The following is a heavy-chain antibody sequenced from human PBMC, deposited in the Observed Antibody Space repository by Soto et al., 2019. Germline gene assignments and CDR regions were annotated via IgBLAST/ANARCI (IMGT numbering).Heavy chain of an antibody. CDR1: GGSISSGGYY. D-gene: IGHD3-3*01. Sequence: SETLSLTCTVSGGSISSGGYYWSWIRQHPGKGLEWIGYIYYSGSTYYNPSLKSRVTISVDTSKNQFSLKLSSATAADTAVYSWARDTKEDGVDYWGQGTLVTVSS. J-gene: IGHJ4*02. CDR2: IYYSGST. V-gene: IGHV4-31*03. CDR3: ARDTKEDGVDY.